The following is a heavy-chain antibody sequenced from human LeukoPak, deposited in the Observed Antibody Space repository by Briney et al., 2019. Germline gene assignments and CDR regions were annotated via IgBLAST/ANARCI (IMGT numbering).Heavy chain of an antibody. J-gene: IGHJ5*02. CDR2: MNPNSGNT. Sequence: ASVKVSCKASGYTFTSYDINWVRQATGQGLEWMGWMNPNSGNTGYAQKFQGRVTMTRNTSISTAYMELSSLRSEDTAVYYCARAPPARRYCRSTSCYPNRFDPWGQGTLVTVSS. D-gene: IGHD2-2*01. CDR1: GYTFTSYD. V-gene: IGHV1-8*01. CDR3: ARAPPARRYCRSTSCYPNRFDP.